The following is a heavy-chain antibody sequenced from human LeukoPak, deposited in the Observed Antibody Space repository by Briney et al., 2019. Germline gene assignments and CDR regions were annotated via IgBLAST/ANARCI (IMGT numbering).Heavy chain of an antibody. CDR1: GFTFSSYG. CDR3: AKETAAAGTDYYYGMDV. V-gene: IGHV3-30*18. D-gene: IGHD6-13*01. J-gene: IGHJ6*04. CDR2: ISYDGSNK. Sequence: GGSLRLSCAASGFTFSSYGMHWVRQAPGKGLEWVAVISYDGSNKYYADSVKGRFTISRDNSKNTLYLQMNSLRAEDTAVYYCAKETAAAGTDYYYGMDVGGKGPTVTFS.